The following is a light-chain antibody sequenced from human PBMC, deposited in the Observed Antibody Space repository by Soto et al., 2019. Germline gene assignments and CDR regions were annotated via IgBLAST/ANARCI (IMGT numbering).Light chain of an antibody. J-gene: IGKJ2*01. Sequence: DIVMTQSPDSLAVSLGERATINCKSSQSVFHKSNNKNYLAWYQQKPGQPPKLIIYWTSTRESGVPERFSGSGSGTDFTLTINRLQAEDVAVYYCHQYYGNHSFGQGTKLEIK. CDR1: QSVFHKSNNKNY. CDR3: HQYYGNHS. V-gene: IGKV4-1*01. CDR2: WTS.